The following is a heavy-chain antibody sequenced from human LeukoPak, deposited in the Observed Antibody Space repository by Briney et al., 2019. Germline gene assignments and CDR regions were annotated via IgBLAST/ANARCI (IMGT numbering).Heavy chain of an antibody. CDR2: IYYSGST. CDR1: GGSISSGGYY. J-gene: IGHJ4*02. CDR3: ARGRASAFDY. D-gene: IGHD6-13*01. V-gene: IGHV4-31*03. Sequence: SETLSLTCTVSGGSISSGGYYWSWIRLHPGKGLEWIGYIYYSGSTYCNPSLKSRVTISVDTSKNQFSLQLYSVTPEDTAVYYCARGRASAFDYWDQGTLVTVSS.